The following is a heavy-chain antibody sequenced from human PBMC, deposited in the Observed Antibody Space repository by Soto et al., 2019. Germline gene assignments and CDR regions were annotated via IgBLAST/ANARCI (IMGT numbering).Heavy chain of an antibody. CDR3: ARESGYYYYMDV. CDR2: IWYDGSNK. J-gene: IGHJ6*03. CDR1: GFTFSSYG. V-gene: IGHV3-33*01. Sequence: GGSLRLSCAASGFTFSSYGMHWVRQAPGKGLEWVAVIWYDGSNKYYADSVKGRFTISRDNSKNTLYLQMNSLRAEDTAVYYCARESGYYYYMDVWGKGTTVTVSS.